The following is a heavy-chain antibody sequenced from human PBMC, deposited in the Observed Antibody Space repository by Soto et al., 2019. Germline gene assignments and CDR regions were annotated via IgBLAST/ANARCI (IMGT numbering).Heavy chain of an antibody. J-gene: IGHJ6*02. D-gene: IGHD4-17*01. V-gene: IGHV4-30-4*01. CDR2: IYYSGTT. Sequence: QVQLQESGPGLVKPSQTLSLTCTVSGGSIGSGDYYWNWIRQPPGKGLEWIGYIYYSGTTYYNPSLKSRLIISVDTSKNQFSLKLTSVTAADTAVYYCARGPPDTVFRYYGMDVWGQGTTVTVSS. CDR3: ARGPPDTVFRYYGMDV. CDR1: GGSIGSGDYY.